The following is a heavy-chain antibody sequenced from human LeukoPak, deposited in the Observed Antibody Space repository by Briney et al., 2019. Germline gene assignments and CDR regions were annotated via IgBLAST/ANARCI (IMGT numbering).Heavy chain of an antibody. CDR3: AKGDQMWLFLPDFDY. Sequence: PGGSLRLSCAASGFTFDDYAMHWVRQAPGKGLEWVSGISWNSGSIGYADSVKGRFTISRDNAKNSLYLQMNSLRAEDKALYYCAKGDQMWLFLPDFDYWGQGTLVSVSS. V-gene: IGHV3-9*01. CDR1: GFTFDDYA. D-gene: IGHD3-22*01. J-gene: IGHJ4*02. CDR2: ISWNSGSI.